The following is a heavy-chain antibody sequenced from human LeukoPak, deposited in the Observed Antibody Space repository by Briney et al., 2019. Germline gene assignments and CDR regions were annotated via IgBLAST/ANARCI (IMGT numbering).Heavy chain of an antibody. Sequence: SETLSLTCTVSGYSISSGYYWGWIRQPPGKGLEWIGFISYSGSTIYSPSLESRVTISVDTSKNQFSLKLSSVTAADTAVYYCARGLRYSYGYFARFDPWGQGTLVTVSS. CDR3: ARGLRYSYGYFARFDP. CDR2: ISYSGST. CDR1: GYSISSGYY. V-gene: IGHV4-38-2*02. J-gene: IGHJ5*02. D-gene: IGHD5-18*01.